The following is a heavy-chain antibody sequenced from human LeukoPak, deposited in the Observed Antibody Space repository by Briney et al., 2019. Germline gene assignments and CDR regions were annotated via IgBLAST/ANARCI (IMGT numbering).Heavy chain of an antibody. CDR1: GFTFSSYS. J-gene: IGHJ4*02. D-gene: IGHD2-2*01. CDR3: ARDQATGIVVGPAATN. Sequence: GGSLRLSCAASGFTFSSYSMNWVRQAPGKGLEWVSSISSSSSYIYYADSVKGRFTISRDNAKNSLYLQMNSLRAEDTAVYYCARDQATGIVVGPAATNWGQGTLVTVSS. CDR2: ISSSSSYI. V-gene: IGHV3-21*01.